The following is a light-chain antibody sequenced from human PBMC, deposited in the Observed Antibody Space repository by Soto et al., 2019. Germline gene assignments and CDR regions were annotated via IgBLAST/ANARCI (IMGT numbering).Light chain of an antibody. CDR1: SSDVGGYNY. J-gene: IGLJ2*01. Sequence: QSALTQPASVSGSPGQSITISCTGTSSDVGGYNYVSWYQQHPGKAPKLMIYEVSNRPSGVSNPFSGSKSGNTASLTISRLQAEDEADYYCSSYTSSSTVVFGGGTKLTVL. V-gene: IGLV2-14*01. CDR2: EVS. CDR3: SSYTSSSTVV.